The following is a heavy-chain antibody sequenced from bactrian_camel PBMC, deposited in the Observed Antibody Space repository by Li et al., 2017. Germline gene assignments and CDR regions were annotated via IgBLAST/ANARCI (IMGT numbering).Heavy chain of an antibody. J-gene: IGHJ6*01. V-gene: IGHV3S1*01. Sequence: HVQLVESGGGLVQPGGSLTLSCAASGFTFSDTWMHWVRQAPGKGLEWVSTIYTGDGRTNSADSVKGRFTMSRDNAKNTLYLQMNSLKPEDTAMYYCAADLIGNWRGADFGYWGQGTQVTVS. CDR3: AADLIGNWRGADFGY. CDR2: IYTGDGRT. D-gene: IGHD8*01. CDR1: GFTFSDTW.